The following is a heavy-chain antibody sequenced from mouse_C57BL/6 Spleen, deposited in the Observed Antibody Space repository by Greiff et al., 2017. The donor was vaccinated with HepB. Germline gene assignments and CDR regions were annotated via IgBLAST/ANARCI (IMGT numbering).Heavy chain of an antibody. Sequence: DVQLQESGGGLVKPGGSLKLSCAASGFTFSDYGMHWVRQAPEKGLEWVAYISSGSSTIYYADTVKGRFTISRDNAKNTLFLQMTSLRSEDTAMYYCARGGYYGSSPFAYWGQGTLVTVSA. CDR2: ISSGSSTI. CDR3: ARGGYYGSSPFAY. V-gene: IGHV5-17*01. D-gene: IGHD1-1*01. CDR1: GFTFSDYG. J-gene: IGHJ3*01.